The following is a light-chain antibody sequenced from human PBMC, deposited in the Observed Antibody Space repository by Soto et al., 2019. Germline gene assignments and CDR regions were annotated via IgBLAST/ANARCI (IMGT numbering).Light chain of an antibody. J-gene: IGKJ5*01. Sequence: EIVLTQSPGTLSLSPGERATLSCRASQSISSTYLAWYQHKPGQAPRLLIYGASSRATGIPDRFSGTGSGTDFTLTISRLEPEDFAVYYCQQYGYSLFTFGQGTRLEIK. CDR1: QSISSTY. V-gene: IGKV3-20*01. CDR3: QQYGYSLFT. CDR2: GAS.